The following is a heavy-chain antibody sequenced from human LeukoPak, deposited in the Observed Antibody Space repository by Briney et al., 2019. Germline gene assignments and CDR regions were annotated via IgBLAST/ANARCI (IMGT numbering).Heavy chain of an antibody. V-gene: IGHV4-59*01. D-gene: IGHD1-26*01. J-gene: IGHJ5*02. CDR3: ARGGNYWPQWWFDP. Sequence: SETLSLTCTVSGGSISTYYWSWIRQPPGKGLEWIGYYTESTSYNPSLKSRVTMSLDASKNQFSLELNSVTPADTAVYYCARGGNYWPQWWFDPWGRGTLVSVSS. CDR1: GGSISTYY. CDR2: YYTEST.